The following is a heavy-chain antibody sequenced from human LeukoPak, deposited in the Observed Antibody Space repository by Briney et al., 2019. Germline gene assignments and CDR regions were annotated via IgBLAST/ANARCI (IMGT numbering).Heavy chain of an antibody. CDR3: ARDPRGIVGANHNWFDP. V-gene: IGHV4-4*07. CDR2: INASGST. Sequence: SETLSLTYTVSGGSISSYYWSWIRQPAGKGLEWIGRINASGSTNYNPSLKSRVTMSVDTSKSQFSLKLISVTAADTAVYYCARDPRGIVGANHNWFDPWGQGTLVTVSS. D-gene: IGHD1-26*01. J-gene: IGHJ5*02. CDR1: GGSISSYY.